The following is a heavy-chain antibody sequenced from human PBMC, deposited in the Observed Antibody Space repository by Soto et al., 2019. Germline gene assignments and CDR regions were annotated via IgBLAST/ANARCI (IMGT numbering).Heavy chain of an antibody. D-gene: IGHD2-2*02. Sequence: VQLVESGGGLVQPGGSLRLSCAASGFTFSSYWMHWVRQAPGKGLVWVSRIKSDGSSTSYADSVKGRFTISRDNAKNTLYLQMNSLRAEDTAVYYCASGRPGSFTSCNSCYGMDVWGHGTTVTVS. V-gene: IGHV3-74*01. CDR3: ASGRPGSFTSCNSCYGMDV. CDR2: IKSDGSST. J-gene: IGHJ6*02. CDR1: GFTFSSYW.